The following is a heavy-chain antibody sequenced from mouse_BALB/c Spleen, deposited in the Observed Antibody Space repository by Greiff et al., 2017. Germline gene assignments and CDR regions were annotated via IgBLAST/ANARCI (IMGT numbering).Heavy chain of an antibody. J-gene: IGHJ4*01. Sequence: EVQLVESGGGLVKPGGSLKLSCAASGFTFSSYAMSWVRQTPEKRLEWVASISSGGSTYYPDSVKGRFTISRDNARNILYLQMSSLRSEDTAMYYCASYDYDEAMDYWGQGTSVTVSS. CDR3: ASYDYDEAMDY. V-gene: IGHV5-6-5*01. CDR1: GFTFSSYA. CDR2: ISSGGST. D-gene: IGHD2-4*01.